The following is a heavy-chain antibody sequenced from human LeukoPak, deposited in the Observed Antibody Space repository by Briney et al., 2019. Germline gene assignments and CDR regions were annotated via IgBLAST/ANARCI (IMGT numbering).Heavy chain of an antibody. D-gene: IGHD4-17*01. V-gene: IGHV3-30-3*01. CDR1: GFTFSSYA. J-gene: IGHJ4*02. CDR3: ARDPPSTDYFDY. CDR2: ISYDGSNK. Sequence: GGSLRLSCAASGFTFSSYAMHWVRQAPGKGLEWVAVISYDGSNKYYADSVKGRFTISRDNSKNTLYLQMNSLRAEDTAVYYCARDPPSTDYFDYWGQGTLVTVSP.